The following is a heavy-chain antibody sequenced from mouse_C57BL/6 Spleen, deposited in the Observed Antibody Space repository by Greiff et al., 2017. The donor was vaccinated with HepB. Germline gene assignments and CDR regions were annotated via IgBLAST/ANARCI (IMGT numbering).Heavy chain of an antibody. CDR1: GYAFSSSW. CDR3: ARSNLYYAMDY. D-gene: IGHD2-5*01. J-gene: IGHJ4*01. CDR2: IYPGDGDT. V-gene: IGHV1-82*01. Sequence: QVQLKESGPELVKPGASVKISCKASGYAFSSSWMNWVKQRPGKGLEWIGRIYPGDGDTNYNGKFKGKATLTADKSSSTAYMQLSSLTSEDSAVYFCARSNLYYAMDYWGQGTSVTVSS.